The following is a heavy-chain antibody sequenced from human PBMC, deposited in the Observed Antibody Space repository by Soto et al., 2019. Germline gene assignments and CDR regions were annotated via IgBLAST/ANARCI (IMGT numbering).Heavy chain of an antibody. J-gene: IGHJ4*02. CDR1: GYTFTSYA. V-gene: IGHV1-3*01. CDR2: INAGNGNT. CDR3: ARFRGIAVASFDY. D-gene: IGHD6-19*01. Sequence: SVKVSCKASGYTFTSYAMHWVRQAPGQRLEWMGWINAGNGNTKYSQKFQGRVTITRDTSASTAYMELSSLRSEDTAVYYCARFRGIAVASFDYWGQGTLVTVSS.